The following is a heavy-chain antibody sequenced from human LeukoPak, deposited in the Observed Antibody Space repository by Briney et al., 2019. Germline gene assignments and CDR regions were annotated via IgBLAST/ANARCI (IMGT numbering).Heavy chain of an antibody. V-gene: IGHV3-23*01. CDR2: VSSTGSGT. CDR3: AKDGPLLWFGPTDA. J-gene: IGHJ5*02. CDR1: GFTFGTYG. D-gene: IGHD3-10*01. Sequence: GGSLRLSCVASGFTFGTYGMSWVRQAPGKGLEWVAAVSSTGSGTYYPDSLKGRFIISRDNSQNTVFLQMSSLRPEDTAFYFCAKDGPLLWFGPTDAWGQGILVTVSS.